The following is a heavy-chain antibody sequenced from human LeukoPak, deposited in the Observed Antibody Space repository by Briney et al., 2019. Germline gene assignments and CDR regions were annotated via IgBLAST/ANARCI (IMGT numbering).Heavy chain of an antibody. J-gene: IGHJ5*02. CDR1: GITFSSYA. D-gene: IGHD3-10*01. V-gene: IGHV3-30*04. Sequence: GGSLRLSCAASGITFSSYAMHWVRQAPGKGLEWVAVISYDGSNKYYADSVKGRFTISRDNSKNTLYLQMNSLRAEDTAVYYCARDGWRFGELNWFDPWGQGTLVTVSS. CDR3: ARDGWRFGELNWFDP. CDR2: ISYDGSNK.